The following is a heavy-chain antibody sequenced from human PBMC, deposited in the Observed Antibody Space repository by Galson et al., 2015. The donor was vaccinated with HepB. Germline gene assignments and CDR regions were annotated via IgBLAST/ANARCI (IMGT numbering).Heavy chain of an antibody. Sequence: SCKVSGYTLTELSMHWVRQAPGKGLEWMGGFDPEDGETIYAQKFQGRVTMTEDTSTDTAYMELSSLRSEDTAVYYCATFGTYCSGGSCYPLALGYWGQGTLVTVSS. CDR2: FDPEDGET. CDR3: ATFGTYCSGGSCYPLALGY. J-gene: IGHJ4*02. D-gene: IGHD2-15*01. V-gene: IGHV1-24*01. CDR1: GYTLTELS.